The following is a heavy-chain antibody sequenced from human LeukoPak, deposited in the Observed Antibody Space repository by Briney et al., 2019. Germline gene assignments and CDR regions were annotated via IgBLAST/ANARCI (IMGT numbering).Heavy chain of an antibody. Sequence: ASVKVSCKASGYTFTSYGISWVRQAPGQGLEWMGWISAYSGNTNYAQKLQGRVTMTTDTSTSTAYMELRSLRSDDAAVYYCAGFGEFTYYYGMDVWGQGTTVTVSS. CDR1: GYTFTSYG. J-gene: IGHJ6*02. D-gene: IGHD3-10*01. CDR2: ISAYSGNT. V-gene: IGHV1-18*01. CDR3: AGFGEFTYYYGMDV.